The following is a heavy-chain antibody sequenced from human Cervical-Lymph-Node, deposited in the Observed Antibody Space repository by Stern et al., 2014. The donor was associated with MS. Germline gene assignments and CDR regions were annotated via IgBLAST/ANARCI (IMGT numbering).Heavy chain of an antibody. J-gene: IGHJ4*02. CDR1: GGSITSGGYN. CDR2: IFYSGTT. V-gene: IGHV4-31*03. CDR3: AREGITATTGLDY. D-gene: IGHD1/OR15-1a*01. Sequence: DQLVESGPGLVKPSQTLSLPCSVSGGSITSGGYNWSWIRQHPGKGLEWIGYIFYSGTTYYNPSLKSRLSMSVDTSKNQFSLKLTSVTDADTAVYFCAREGITATTGLDYWGQGTLVTVSS.